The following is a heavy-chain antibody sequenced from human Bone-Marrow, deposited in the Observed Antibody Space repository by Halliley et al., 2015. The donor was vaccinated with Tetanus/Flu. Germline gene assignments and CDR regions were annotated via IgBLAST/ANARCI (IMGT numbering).Heavy chain of an antibody. J-gene: IGHJ4*02. CDR3: ARGYYSGNYDVKDC. CDR2: TYYSGPN. D-gene: IGHD1-26*01. V-gene: IGHV4-59*09. Sequence: WIGDTYYSGPNNYTPPRNTRVTISVDTSKIQFSLKLSSVTAADTAVYYCARGYYSGNYDVKDCWGQGTLVTVS.